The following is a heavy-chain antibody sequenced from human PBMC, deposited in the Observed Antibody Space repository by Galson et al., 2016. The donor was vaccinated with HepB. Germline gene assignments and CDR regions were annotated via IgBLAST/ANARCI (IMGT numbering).Heavy chain of an antibody. V-gene: IGHV3-30*19. J-gene: IGHJ6*02. CDR2: ISYDGNKQ. D-gene: IGHD1-1*01. Sequence: SLRLSCAASGFTFSNYGMHWVRQAPGKGLEWVSVISYDGNKQYFAASVKGRFTISRDNSQNTLYLEMNSLRAEDTAVYYCAREPGRIQLYLHSFGMDVWGQGTTVTVSS. CDR1: GFTFSNYG. CDR3: AREPGRIQLYLHSFGMDV.